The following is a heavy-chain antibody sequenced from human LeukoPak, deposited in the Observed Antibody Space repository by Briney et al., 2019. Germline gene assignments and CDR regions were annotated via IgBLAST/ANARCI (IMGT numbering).Heavy chain of an antibody. Sequence: GGSLRLSCAASGFTFSSYSMNWVRQAPGKGLEWVSSISSSGATIYYADSVKGRFTISRDNAKSSLYLQMNGLRAEDTAVYYCAREGDGWGSYSVYYYFAFDVWGQGTTVTVSS. CDR1: GFTFSSYS. D-gene: IGHD3-10*01. V-gene: IGHV3-48*04. J-gene: IGHJ6*02. CDR3: AREGDGWGSYSVYYYFAFDV. CDR2: ISSSGATI.